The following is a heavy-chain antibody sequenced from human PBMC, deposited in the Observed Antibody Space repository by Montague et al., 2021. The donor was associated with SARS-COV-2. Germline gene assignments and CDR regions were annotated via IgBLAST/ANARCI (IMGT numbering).Heavy chain of an antibody. CDR1: GGSISSSSYY. CDR3: ARGRTVTTFYYYYGMDV. V-gene: IGHV4-39*07. CDR2: IYYSGST. J-gene: IGHJ6*02. D-gene: IGHD4-17*01. Sequence: SETLSLTCTVSGGSISSSSYYWGWIRQPPGKGLEWIGSIYYSGSTNYNPSLKSRVTISVDTSKNQFSLKLSSVTAADTAVYYCARGRTVTTFYYYYGMDVWGQGTTVTVSS.